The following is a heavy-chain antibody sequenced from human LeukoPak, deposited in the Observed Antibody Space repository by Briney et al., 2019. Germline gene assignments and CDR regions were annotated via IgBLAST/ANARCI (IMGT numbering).Heavy chain of an antibody. CDR2: MNPNSGNT. CDR1: GYTFTSYD. CDR3: ATYDSSGYLDF. D-gene: IGHD3-22*01. J-gene: IGHJ4*02. Sequence: GASVKVSCKASGYTFTSYDINWVRQATGQGLEWMGWMNPNSGNTGYAQKFQGRVTMTEDTSTDTAYMDLSSLRSDDTAVYYCATYDSSGYLDFWGQGTLVTVSS. V-gene: IGHV1-8*01.